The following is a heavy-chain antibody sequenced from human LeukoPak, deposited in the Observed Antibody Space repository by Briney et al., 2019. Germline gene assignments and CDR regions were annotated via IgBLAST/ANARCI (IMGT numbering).Heavy chain of an antibody. V-gene: IGHV3-30*04. CDR1: GFTFSSYA. CDR2: ISYDGSNK. J-gene: IGHJ4*02. CDR3: ARLPGITMIVVEDFDY. D-gene: IGHD3-22*01. Sequence: PGGSLRLSCAASGFTFSSYAMHWVRQAPGKGLEWVAVISYDGSNKYYADSVKGRFTISRDNSKNTLYLQMNSLRAEDTAVYYCARLPGITMIVVEDFDYWGQGTLVTVSS.